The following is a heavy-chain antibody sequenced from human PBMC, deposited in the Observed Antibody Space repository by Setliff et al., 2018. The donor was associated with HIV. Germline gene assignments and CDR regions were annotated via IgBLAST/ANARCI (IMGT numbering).Heavy chain of an antibody. V-gene: IGHV3-23*03. D-gene: IGHD6-6*01. CDR2: LSGDGTYT. CDR3: VKEPSTCSAVRPVLCGYYDS. Sequence: GGSLRLSFAASGFNFNNDAMSWVPQAPGKGLEWVSVLSGDGTYTSYADSVRGRFIISRDDSKKTLNLQMNRLRVDDTAIYFCVKEPSTCSAVRPVLCGYYDSWGHGTPVTVSS. J-gene: IGHJ4*01. CDR1: GFNFNNDA.